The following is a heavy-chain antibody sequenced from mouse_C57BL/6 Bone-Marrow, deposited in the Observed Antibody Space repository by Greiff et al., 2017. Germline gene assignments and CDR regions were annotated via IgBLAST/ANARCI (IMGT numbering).Heavy chain of an antibody. D-gene: IGHD1-1*01. CDR3: AITELLRYFDV. CDR1: GYTFPSYW. Sequence: QVQLQQPGAELVKPGASVKVSCKASGYTFPSYWMHWVKQRPGQGLEWIGRIHPSDSDTNYNQKFKGKATLTVEKSSSTAYMQLSSLTSEDSAVYYCAITELLRYFDVWGTGTTVTVSS. V-gene: IGHV1-74*01. CDR2: IHPSDSDT. J-gene: IGHJ1*03.